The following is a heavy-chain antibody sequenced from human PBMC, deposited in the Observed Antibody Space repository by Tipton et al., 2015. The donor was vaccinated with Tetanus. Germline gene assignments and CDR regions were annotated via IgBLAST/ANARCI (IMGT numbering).Heavy chain of an antibody. CDR2: IYYSGST. J-gene: IGHJ4*02. V-gene: IGHV4-30-4*01. Sequence: TLSLTCTVSGGSISSGDYYWSWIRQPPGKGLEWIGYIYYSGSTYYNPSLKSRVTISVDTSKNQFSLKLSSVTAADTAVYYCAREDVLGLTTVTTLGDYWGRGTLVPVSS. D-gene: IGHD4-17*01. CDR1: GGSISSGDYY. CDR3: AREDVLGLTTVTTLGDY.